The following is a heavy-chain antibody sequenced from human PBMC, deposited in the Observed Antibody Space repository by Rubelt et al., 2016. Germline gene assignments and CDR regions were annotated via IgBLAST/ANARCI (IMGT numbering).Heavy chain of an antibody. Sequence: QLQLQLSGPRLVKPSETLSLTCTVSGGSISTYYWGWIRQPPGKGLEWIGTIYYSGSTFYNPSLKSRVTISVDTSKNQFSLKLSSVTAADTAVYYWARRPYCGGDCYFFDYWGQGSLVTVSS. D-gene: IGHD2-21*01. J-gene: IGHJ4*02. CDR3: ARRPYCGGDCYFFDY. CDR1: GGSISTYY. CDR2: IYYSGST. V-gene: IGHV4-39*01.